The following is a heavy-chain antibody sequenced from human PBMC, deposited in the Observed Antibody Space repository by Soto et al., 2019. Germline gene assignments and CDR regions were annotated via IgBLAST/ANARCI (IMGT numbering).Heavy chain of an antibody. D-gene: IGHD2-2*01. CDR1: RFTFNSDC. J-gene: IGHJ4*02. CDR3: ERAKGYLDY. Sequence: EVQLVDSGGGWVQTGGSLRLSCAASRFTFNSDCMSWVRQAPWKGLEWVANINQDGSEKFYVESVKGRFTISRDNAKNSLDMQMNSLRDEDTAVYYCERAKGYLDYLGQGTLVTVSS. V-gene: IGHV3-7*01. CDR2: INQDGSEK.